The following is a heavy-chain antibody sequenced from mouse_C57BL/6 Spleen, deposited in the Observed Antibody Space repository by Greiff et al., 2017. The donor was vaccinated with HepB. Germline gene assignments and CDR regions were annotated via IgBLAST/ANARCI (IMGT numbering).Heavy chain of an antibody. CDR3: ARRGPHGDYFDY. CDR2: IYPSDSET. Sequence: VQLQQPGAELVRPGSSVKLSYKASGYTFTSYWMHWVKQRPIQGLEWIGNIYPSDSETHYNQKFKDKATLTVDKSSSTAYMQLSSLTSEDSAVYYCARRGPHGDYFDYWGQGTTLTVSS. D-gene: IGHD3-3*01. J-gene: IGHJ2*01. CDR1: GYTFTSYW. V-gene: IGHV1-52*01.